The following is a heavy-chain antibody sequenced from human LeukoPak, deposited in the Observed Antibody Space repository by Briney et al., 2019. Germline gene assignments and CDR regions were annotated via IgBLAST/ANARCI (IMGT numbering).Heavy chain of an antibody. V-gene: IGHV1-69-2*01. Sequence: ASVKVSCKVSGYTFTDYYMHWVQQAPGKGLEWMGLVDPEDGETIYAEKFQGRVTITADTSTDTAYMELSSLRCEDTAVYYCATDRSDGSGSYYSFDYWGQGTLVTVSS. CDR1: GYTFTDYY. J-gene: IGHJ4*02. CDR3: ATDRSDGSGSYYSFDY. D-gene: IGHD3-10*01. CDR2: VDPEDGET.